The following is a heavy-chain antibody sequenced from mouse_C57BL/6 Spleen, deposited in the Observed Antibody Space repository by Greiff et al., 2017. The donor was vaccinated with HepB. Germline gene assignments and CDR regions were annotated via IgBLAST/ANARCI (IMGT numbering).Heavy chain of an antibody. CDR1: GYAFTNYL. V-gene: IGHV1-54*01. CDR3: ARDRTVVELYAMDY. J-gene: IGHJ4*01. Sequence: QVQLQQSGAELVRPGTSVKVSCKASGYAFTNYLIEWVKQRPGQGLEWIGVINPGSGGTNYNEKFKGKATLTADKSSSTAYMQLSSLTSEDSAVYFCARDRTVVELYAMDYWGQGTSVTVSS. D-gene: IGHD1-1*01. CDR2: INPGSGGT.